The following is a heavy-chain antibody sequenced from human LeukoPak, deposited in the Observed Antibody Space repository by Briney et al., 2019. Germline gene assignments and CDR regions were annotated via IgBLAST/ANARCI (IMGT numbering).Heavy chain of an antibody. CDR3: ARDSLDYDILIGCDY. D-gene: IGHD3-9*01. Sequence: GGSLRLSCAASGFTFSSYSMNWVRQAPGKGLEWGAVISYDGSNKYYADSAKGRFTISRDNSKNTLYLQMNSLRAEDTAVYYCARDSLDYDILIGCDYWGQGTLVTVSS. CDR2: ISYDGSNK. CDR1: GFTFSSYS. J-gene: IGHJ4*02. V-gene: IGHV3-30*03.